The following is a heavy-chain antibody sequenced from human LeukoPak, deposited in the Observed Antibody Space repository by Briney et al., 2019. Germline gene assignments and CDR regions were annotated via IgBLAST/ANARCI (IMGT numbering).Heavy chain of an antibody. CDR2: IYYSGST. J-gene: IGHJ4*02. D-gene: IGHD3-22*01. CDR3: ARDPHYYDSSIQY. Sequence: SETLSLTCTVSGGSISSSSYSWGWIRQPPGKGLEWVGSIYYSGSTNYNPSLKSRVTISVDTSKNQFSLKLSSVTAADTAVYYCARDPHYYDSSIQYWGQGTLVTVSS. CDR1: GGSISSSSYS. V-gene: IGHV4-39*07.